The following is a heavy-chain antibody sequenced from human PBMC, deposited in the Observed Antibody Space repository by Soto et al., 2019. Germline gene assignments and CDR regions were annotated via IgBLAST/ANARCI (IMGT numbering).Heavy chain of an antibody. D-gene: IGHD3-10*01. Sequence: QVQLQESGPGLVKPSQTLSLTCTVSGGSISSGGYYWSWIRQHPGKGLEWIGYIYYSGSTYYNPSRKSRVTIAVDTSKNQFSLKLSSVTAADTAVYYCARWMVRGAKAPDYWGQGTLVTVSS. CDR1: GGSISSGGYY. V-gene: IGHV4-31*03. J-gene: IGHJ4*02. CDR2: IYYSGST. CDR3: ARWMVRGAKAPDY.